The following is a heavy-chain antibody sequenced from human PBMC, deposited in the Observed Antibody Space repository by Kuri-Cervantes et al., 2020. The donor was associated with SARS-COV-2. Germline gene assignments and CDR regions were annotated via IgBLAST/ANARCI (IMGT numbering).Heavy chain of an antibody. V-gene: IGHV3-21*01. Sequence: GESLKISCAASGFSLSRYTINWGRQAPGKALEWVSSISGSGSYIYYADTMKGRFTISKESGENYLYLHMNSLIGDDTAVYYCARVAGEGTIYYYYMDVWGKGTTVTVSS. CDR2: ISGSGSYI. CDR3: ARVAGEGTIYYYYMDV. CDR1: GFSLSRYT. D-gene: IGHD1-7*01. J-gene: IGHJ6*03.